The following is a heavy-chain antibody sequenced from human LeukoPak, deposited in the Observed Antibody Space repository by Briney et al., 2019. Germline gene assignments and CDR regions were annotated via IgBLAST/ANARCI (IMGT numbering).Heavy chain of an antibody. Sequence: GASVKVSCKASGGTFSSYAISWVRRAPGQGLEWMGRIIPILGIANYAQKFQGRVTITADKSTSTAYMELSSLRSEDTAVYYCASVAYSSGWYNAFDIWGQGTMVTVSS. CDR2: IIPILGIA. D-gene: IGHD6-19*01. J-gene: IGHJ3*02. CDR1: GGTFSSYA. CDR3: ASVAYSSGWYNAFDI. V-gene: IGHV1-69*04.